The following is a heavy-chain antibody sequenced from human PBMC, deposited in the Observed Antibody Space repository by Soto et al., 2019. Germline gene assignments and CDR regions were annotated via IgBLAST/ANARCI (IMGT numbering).Heavy chain of an antibody. Sequence: PGESLKISFKGSGYSFTSYWISWVRQMPGKGLEWMGRIDPSDSYTNYSPSFQGHVTISADKSISTAYLQWSSLKASDTAMYYCPSLYDSSGYLYYYSMDVGGQGTTVTVSS. D-gene: IGHD3-22*01. CDR3: PSLYDSSGYLYYYSMDV. CDR2: IDPSDSYT. CDR1: GYSFTSYW. V-gene: IGHV5-10-1*01. J-gene: IGHJ6*02.